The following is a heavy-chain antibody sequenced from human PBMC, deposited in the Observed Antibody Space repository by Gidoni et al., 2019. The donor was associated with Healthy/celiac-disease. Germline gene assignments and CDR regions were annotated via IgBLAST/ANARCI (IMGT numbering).Heavy chain of an antibody. CDR2: INPNSGGT. J-gene: IGHJ4*02. V-gene: IGHV1-2*02. D-gene: IGHD6-19*01. Sequence: QVQLVQSGAEVKKPGASAKVSCKASGYTFTGYYMRWVRQAPGQGLEWMGWINPNSGGTNYAQKFQGRVTMTRDTSISTAYMELGRLRSDDTAVYYCAPEGGRIAVAGTLSGWGQGTLVTVSS. CDR3: APEGGRIAVAGTLSG. CDR1: GYTFTGYY.